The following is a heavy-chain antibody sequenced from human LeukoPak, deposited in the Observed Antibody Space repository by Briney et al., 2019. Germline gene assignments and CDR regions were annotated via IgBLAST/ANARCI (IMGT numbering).Heavy chain of an antibody. Sequence: GXEXXXWINPNSGDTYYAQNFQARVTMTRDTSITTAYMDLSSLTSDDTAVYYCARGSSTWTHFDYWGQGTLVTVSS. CDR2: INPNSGDT. V-gene: IGHV1-2*02. CDR3: ARGSSTWTHFDY. D-gene: IGHD6-13*01. J-gene: IGHJ4*02.